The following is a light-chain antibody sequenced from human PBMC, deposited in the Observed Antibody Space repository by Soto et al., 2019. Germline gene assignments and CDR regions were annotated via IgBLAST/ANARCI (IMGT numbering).Light chain of an antibody. CDR2: TDN. J-gene: IGLJ3*02. V-gene: IGLV1-44*01. CDR1: SFNIGRNT. Sequence: QPVLTQPPSASGTPGQRVTISCSGSSFNIGRNTVNWYQQVPGTAPKLLIYTDNQRPSGVPDRFSGSKSDTSASLAISGLQSEDEAHYYCAVWDDSLSGVVFGGGTQLTVL. CDR3: AVWDDSLSGVV.